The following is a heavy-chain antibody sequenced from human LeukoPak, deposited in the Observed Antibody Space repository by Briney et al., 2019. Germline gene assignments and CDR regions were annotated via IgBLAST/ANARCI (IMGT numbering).Heavy chain of an antibody. J-gene: IGHJ4*02. D-gene: IGHD1-1*01. V-gene: IGHV1-2*02. CDR3: ARAQTGTTYPFDY. CDR2: INPNSGGT. Sequence: ASVKVSCKASGYTFTGYYMHWVRQAPGQGLEWMGWINPNSGGTNYAQKFQDRVTMTRDTSISTAYMELSRLRSDDTAVYYCARAQTGTTYPFDYWGQGTLVTVSS. CDR1: GYTFTGYY.